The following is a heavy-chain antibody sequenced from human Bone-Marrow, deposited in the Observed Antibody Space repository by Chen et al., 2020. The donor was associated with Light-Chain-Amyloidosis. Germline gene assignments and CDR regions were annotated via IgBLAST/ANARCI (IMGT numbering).Heavy chain of an antibody. CDR2: IWYDGSNK. CDR1: GFTFSSYG. CDR3: ARDFGSYGDYGGDY. J-gene: IGHJ4*02. Sequence: QVQLVESGGGVVQPGRSLRLSCAASGFTFSSYGMHWVRQAPGKGLEWVAVIWYDGSNKYYADSVKGRFTISRDNSKNTLYLQMNSLRAEDTAVYYCARDFGSYGDYGGDYWGQGTLVTVSS. D-gene: IGHD4-17*01. V-gene: IGHV3-33*01.